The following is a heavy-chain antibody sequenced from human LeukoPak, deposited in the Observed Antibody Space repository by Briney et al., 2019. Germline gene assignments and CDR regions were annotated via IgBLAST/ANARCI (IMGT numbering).Heavy chain of an antibody. J-gene: IGHJ5*02. Sequence: GGSLRLSCAASGFTYRNYWMSWVRQAPGKGLEWVSVIYSGGSTYYADSVKGRFTISRDNSKNTLYLQMNSLRAEDTAVYYCARVRIGFDPWGQGTLVTVSS. D-gene: IGHD1-14*01. CDR3: ARVRIGFDP. V-gene: IGHV3-53*01. CDR1: GFTYRNYW. CDR2: IYSGGST.